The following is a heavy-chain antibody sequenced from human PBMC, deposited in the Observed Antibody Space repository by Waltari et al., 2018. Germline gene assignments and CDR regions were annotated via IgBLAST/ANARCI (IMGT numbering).Heavy chain of an antibody. CDR2: INAGNGNT. CDR1: GYTFTSYA. CDR3: ARREFSYCTNGVCYPFDY. J-gene: IGHJ4*02. D-gene: IGHD2-8*01. V-gene: IGHV1-3*01. Sequence: QVQLVQSGAEVKKPGASVKVSCKASGYTFTSYAMHWVRKVPGQRLEWMGWINAGNGNTKYSQKFQGRVTITRDTSASTAYMELSSLRSEDTAVYYCARREFSYCTNGVCYPFDYWGQGTLVTVSS.